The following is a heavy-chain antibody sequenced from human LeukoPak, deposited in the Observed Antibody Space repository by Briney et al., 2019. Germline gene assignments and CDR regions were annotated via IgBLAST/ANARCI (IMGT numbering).Heavy chain of an antibody. CDR1: GYSFTDYY. CDR2: INPNSGGT. CDR3: AREGRSGVWFGECHD. V-gene: IGHV1-2*02. D-gene: IGHD3-10*01. J-gene: IGHJ4*02. Sequence: ASVKVSCKASGYSFTDYYMHWVRQAPGQGLEWMGWINPNSGGTNYAQKFQGRVTMTRDTSISTAYMELSRLRSDDTAVYYCAREGRSGVWFGECHDWGQGTLVTVSS.